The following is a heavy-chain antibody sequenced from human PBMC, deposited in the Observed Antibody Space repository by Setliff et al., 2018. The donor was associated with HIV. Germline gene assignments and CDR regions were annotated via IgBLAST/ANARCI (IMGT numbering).Heavy chain of an antibody. V-gene: IGHV3-30*02. J-gene: IGHJ6*03. Sequence: GGSLRLSCTASRFTFSNYGMYWVRQAPGKGLEWVAFIRHDGSYAYHADSVKGRFTMSRDNSKNTVSLEMNSLRVEDTGVYYCAKGRRPVDLVSTSIRYYFYMGVWGKGTTVTVSS. CDR1: RFTFSNYG. CDR3: AKGRRPVDLVSTSIRYYFYMGV. D-gene: IGHD5-12*01. CDR2: IRHDGSYA.